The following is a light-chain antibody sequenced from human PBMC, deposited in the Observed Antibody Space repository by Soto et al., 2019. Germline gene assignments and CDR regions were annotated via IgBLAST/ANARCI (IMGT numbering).Light chain of an antibody. V-gene: IGKV1-5*01. J-gene: IGKJ1*01. Sequence: DLQMTQCPSTLSASVGDRVTITCRASQNIRSRLAWFRQKPGKAPKLLIYDASSLESGVPQRLSGSGSGTEFTLTISRLKTDDFSTYYCQQYHSYWTFGQGTQVDIK. CDR1: QNIRSR. CDR2: DAS. CDR3: QQYHSYWT.